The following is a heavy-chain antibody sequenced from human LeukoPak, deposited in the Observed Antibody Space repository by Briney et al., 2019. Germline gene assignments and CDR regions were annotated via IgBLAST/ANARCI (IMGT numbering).Heavy chain of an antibody. CDR3: ARGTSRTSPLSGYYRGYFDY. CDR1: GFTVNTNY. V-gene: IGHV3-66*02. J-gene: IGHJ4*02. Sequence: GGSLRLSCAASGFTVNTNYMTWVRQAPGKGLEWVSITYAGGMTYYADSVKGRFTISRDNSKNVLYLQMNSLRAADTAVHYCARGTSRTSPLSGYYRGYFDYWGQGTLVTVSS. CDR2: TYAGGMT. D-gene: IGHD3-3*01.